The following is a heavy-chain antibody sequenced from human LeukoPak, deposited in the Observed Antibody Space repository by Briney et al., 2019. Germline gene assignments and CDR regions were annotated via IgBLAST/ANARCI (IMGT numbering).Heavy chain of an antibody. CDR2: ISNSDEST. Sequence: GGSLRLSCAASGFPFSSYAMSWVRQAPGKGLGCVSTISNSDESTYYADSVKGRFTISRDNSENTLFLRTNSLRAEDTAVDYCAKAPGYLLWGEGTLVIVSS. CDR3: AKAPGYLL. J-gene: IGHJ4*02. CDR1: GFPFSSYA. D-gene: IGHD5-18*01. V-gene: IGHV3-23*01.